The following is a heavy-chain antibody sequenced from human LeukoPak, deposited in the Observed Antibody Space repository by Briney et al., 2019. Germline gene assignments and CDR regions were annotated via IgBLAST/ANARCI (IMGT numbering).Heavy chain of an antibody. CDR3: TTDWKRCGSTSCYYYYYYMDV. Sequence: PGGSLRLSCAASGFTFSNAWMSWVRQAPGKGLEWVGRIENKTDGGTTDYAAPVKGRFTISRDDSRDTLYLQMNSLKTEDTAVYYCTTDWKRCGSTSCYYYYYYMDVWGKGTTVTVSS. V-gene: IGHV3-15*04. CDR2: IENKTDGGTT. D-gene: IGHD2-2*01. J-gene: IGHJ6*03. CDR1: GFTFSNAW.